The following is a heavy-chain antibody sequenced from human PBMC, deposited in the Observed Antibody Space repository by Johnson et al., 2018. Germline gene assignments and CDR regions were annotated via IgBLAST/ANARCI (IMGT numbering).Heavy chain of an antibody. Sequence: EVQLVESGGGLVKPGGSLRLSCGASGFTFSHYWMSWVRQAPGKGLEWVANIKQDGSDKYYLGSVKGRFTVSRDNAKNSLYLHMNSLTAEETAVYYCAGIQGGAYTGAAFYYGMDVWGQGTTVTVSS. CDR3: AGIQGGAYTGAAFYYGMDV. CDR2: IKQDGSDK. CDR1: GFTFSHYW. D-gene: IGHD1-1*01. V-gene: IGHV3-7*01. J-gene: IGHJ6*02.